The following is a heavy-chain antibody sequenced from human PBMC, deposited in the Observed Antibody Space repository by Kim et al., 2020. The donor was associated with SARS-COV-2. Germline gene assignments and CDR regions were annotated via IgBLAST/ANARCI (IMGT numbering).Heavy chain of an antibody. CDR2: VNLSGST. D-gene: IGHD5-12*01. CDR3: ARGRRGYGGYRAPNTHKFDY. CDR1: GGSLSDYY. V-gene: IGHV4-34*01. J-gene: IGHJ4*02. Sequence: SETLSLSCAVYGGSLSDYYWSWIRQPPGRGLEWIGEVNLSGSTNYNPSLKSRVTISVDTSKNQFSLNLRSVTAADTGTYYCARGRRGYGGYRAPNTHKFDYWGQGTPVTVSS.